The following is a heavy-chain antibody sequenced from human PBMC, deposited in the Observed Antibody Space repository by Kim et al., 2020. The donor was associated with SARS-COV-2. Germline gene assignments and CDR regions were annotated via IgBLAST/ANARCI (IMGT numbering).Heavy chain of an antibody. CDR3: ARDRGSSWVENWFAP. D-gene: IGHD6-13*01. J-gene: IGHJ5*02. CDR1: GFTFSSYG. Sequence: GGSLRLSCAASGFTFSSYGMHWVRQAPGKGLEWVADIWYDGSNTYYADSVKGRFTISRDNSKNTLYLQMNSLRAEDTAVYYCARDRGSSWVENWFAPWGQGTLVTVAS. CDR2: IWYDGSNT. V-gene: IGHV3-33*01.